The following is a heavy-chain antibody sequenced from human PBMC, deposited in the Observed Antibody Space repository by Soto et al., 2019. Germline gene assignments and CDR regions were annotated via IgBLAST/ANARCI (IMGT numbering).Heavy chain of an antibody. Sequence: GGALRLSCAASGFTFSSYAMHWVRQAPGKGLEWVAVISYDGSNKYYADSVKGRFTISRDNSKNTLYLQMNSLRAEDTAVYYCASILIGYYDFWSGYYRPPSYYGMDVWGQGTTVTVSS. CDR2: ISYDGSNK. V-gene: IGHV3-30-3*01. CDR3: ASILIGYYDFWSGYYRPPSYYGMDV. J-gene: IGHJ6*02. D-gene: IGHD3-3*01. CDR1: GFTFSSYA.